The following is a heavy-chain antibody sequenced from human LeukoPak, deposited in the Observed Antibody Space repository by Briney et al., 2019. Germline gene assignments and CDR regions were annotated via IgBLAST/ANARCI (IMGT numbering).Heavy chain of an antibody. V-gene: IGHV2-70*11. CDR3: ARMRTIRLQIDD. D-gene: IGHD5-24*01. CDR1: GFSLSSTTMC. J-gene: IGHJ4*02. CDR2: IDWDDEK. Sequence: SGPALVKPTQTLTLTCTFSGFSLSSTTMCVSWIRQPPGKALEWLARIDWDDEKHYQTSLKTRLSISKDTSENQVVLTRTNVDSGDTATYYCARMRTIRLQIDDWGQGTLVTVSS.